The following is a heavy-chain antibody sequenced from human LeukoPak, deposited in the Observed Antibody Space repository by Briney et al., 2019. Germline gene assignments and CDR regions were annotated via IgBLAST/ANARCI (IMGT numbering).Heavy chain of an antibody. D-gene: IGHD3-22*01. CDR3: AKDLVSNYFDSNYFDH. Sequence: PGGSLRLSCAASGFTFSSYAMSWVRQAPGKGLEWVSAISGSGGSTYYADSVKGRFTISRDNSKNTLYLQMDSLRAEDTAVYYCAKDLVSNYFDSNYFDHWGQGTLVTVSS. J-gene: IGHJ4*02. CDR1: GFTFSSYA. V-gene: IGHV3-23*01. CDR2: ISGSGGST.